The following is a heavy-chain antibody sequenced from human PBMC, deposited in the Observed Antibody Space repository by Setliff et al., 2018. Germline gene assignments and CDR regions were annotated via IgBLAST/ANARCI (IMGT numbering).Heavy chain of an antibody. CDR2: ISNDAYTI. D-gene: IGHD3-22*01. V-gene: IGHV3-11*01. Sequence: GGSLRLSCAASGFSFSDYYMMWIRQAPGKGLEWVSYISNDAYTIHYADSMKGRLTISRDNSKNSVFLQMNSLRVEDTAVYYCARVHYETSTYSPTPFDHWGQGALVTVSS. J-gene: IGHJ4*02. CDR1: GFSFSDYY. CDR3: ARVHYETSTYSPTPFDH.